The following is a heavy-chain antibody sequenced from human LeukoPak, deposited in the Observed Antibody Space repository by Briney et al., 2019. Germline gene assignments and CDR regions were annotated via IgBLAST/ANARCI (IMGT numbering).Heavy chain of an antibody. CDR2: ISGSGGST. D-gene: IGHD6-19*01. Sequence: PGGSPRLSCAASGFTFSSYAMSWVRQAPGKGLEWVSAISGSGGSTYYADSVKGRFTISRDNSKNTLYLQMNSLRAEDTAVYYCAKDLAPKGIAVAGGIGYFDYWGQGTLVTVSS. CDR1: GFTFSSYA. V-gene: IGHV3-23*01. CDR3: AKDLAPKGIAVAGGIGYFDY. J-gene: IGHJ4*02.